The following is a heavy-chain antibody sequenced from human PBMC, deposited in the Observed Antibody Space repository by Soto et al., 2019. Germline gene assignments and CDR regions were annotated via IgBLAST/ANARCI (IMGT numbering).Heavy chain of an antibody. V-gene: IGHV3-33*01. D-gene: IGHD2-15*01. J-gene: IGHJ4*02. Sequence: GGSLRLSCAASGFTFSSYGMHWVRQAPGKGLEWVAVIWYDGSNKYYADSVKGRFTISRDNSKNTLYLQMNSLRAEDTAVYYCARAPEEYCSGGSCYSDYWGQGTLVTVSS. CDR3: ARAPEEYCSGGSCYSDY. CDR1: GFTFSSYG. CDR2: IWYDGSNK.